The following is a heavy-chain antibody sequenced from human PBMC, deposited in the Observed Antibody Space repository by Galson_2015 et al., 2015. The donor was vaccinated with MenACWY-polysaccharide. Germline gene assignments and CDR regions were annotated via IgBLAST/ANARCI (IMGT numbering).Heavy chain of an antibody. CDR3: AKAYIVVIPDAAYDC. D-gene: IGHD2-2*01. V-gene: IGHV3-23*01. CDR2: ISGSGGST. J-gene: IGHJ4*02. CDR1: GFTFSSSA. Sequence: SLRLSCAASGFTFSSSAMSWVRQAPGSGLEWVSGISGSGGSTYYADAVKGRFTISRDNSKNTLYLQMDSLRAEDTAVYYCAKAYIVVIPDAAYDCWGQGALVTVSS.